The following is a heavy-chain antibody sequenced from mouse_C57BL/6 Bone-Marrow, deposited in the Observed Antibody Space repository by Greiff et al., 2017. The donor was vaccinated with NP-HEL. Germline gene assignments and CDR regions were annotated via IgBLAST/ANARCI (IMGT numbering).Heavy chain of an antibody. CDR3: ARDDHNWYYAMDY. Sequence: EVQLQESGGGLVKPGGSLKLSCAASGFTFSSYAMSWVRQTPEKRLEWVATISDGGSYTYYPDNVKGRFTISRDNAKNNLYLQMRHLKSEDTAMYYCARDDHNWYYAMDYWGQGTSVTVSS. J-gene: IGHJ4*01. CDR1: GFTFSSYA. CDR2: ISDGGSYT. V-gene: IGHV5-4*01. D-gene: IGHD4-1*01.